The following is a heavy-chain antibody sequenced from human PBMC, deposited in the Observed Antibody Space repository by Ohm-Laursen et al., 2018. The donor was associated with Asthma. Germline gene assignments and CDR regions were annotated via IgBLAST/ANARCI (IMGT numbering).Heavy chain of an antibody. V-gene: IGHV4-4*02. CDR2: ISHSGAA. D-gene: IGHD6-19*01. CDR3: ARSIGWYSLDL. J-gene: IGHJ4*02. Sequence: SDTLSLICALSGGYIYNHWWSWVRQPPGKGLEWIAEISHSGAASFNPSLTSRVTISLDKSKTPFSLELTSVTAADTAVYYCARSIGWYSLDLWGQGTLVTVSS. CDR1: GGYIYNHW.